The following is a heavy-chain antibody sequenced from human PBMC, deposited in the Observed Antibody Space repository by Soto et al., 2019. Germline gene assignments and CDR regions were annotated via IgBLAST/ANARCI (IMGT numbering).Heavy chain of an antibody. J-gene: IGHJ4*02. CDR1: GHTFTGHH. Sequence: QVQLVQSGAEVKKPGASVKVSCKASGHTFTGHHMHWVRQAPGQGLEWMGYIDLDNDNRASAQKFQGRVTTTRDTSITTAYMELSGLRSDDTAVYYCGLEPTGTGGFEYWGQGTLVTVSS. CDR3: GLEPTGTGGFEY. V-gene: IGHV1-2*02. D-gene: IGHD7-27*01. CDR2: IDLDNDNR.